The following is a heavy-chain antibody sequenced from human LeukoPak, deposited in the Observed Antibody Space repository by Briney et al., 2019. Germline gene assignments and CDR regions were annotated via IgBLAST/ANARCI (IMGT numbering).Heavy chain of an antibody. V-gene: IGHV1-8*03. D-gene: IGHD3-3*01. CDR2: MNPNSGNT. CDR1: GYTFTSYA. Sequence: ASVKVSCKASGYTFTSYAMNWVRQAPGQGLEWMGWMNPNSGNTGYAQKFQGRVTITRNTSISTAYMELSSLRSEDTAVYYCARTFGAFDIWGQGTMVTVSS. J-gene: IGHJ3*02. CDR3: ARTFGAFDI.